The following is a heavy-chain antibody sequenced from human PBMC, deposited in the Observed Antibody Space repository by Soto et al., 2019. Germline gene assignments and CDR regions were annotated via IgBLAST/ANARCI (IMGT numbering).Heavy chain of an antibody. V-gene: IGHV3-30*03. Sequence: GGSLRLSCAASGFTFSSYGMHWVRQAPGKGLEWVAVISYDGSNKYYADSVKGRFTISRDNSKNTLYLQMNSLRAEDTAVYYCATGYFDYWGQGTLVTVSS. CDR2: ISYDGSNK. CDR1: GFTFSSYG. CDR3: ATGYFDY. J-gene: IGHJ4*02.